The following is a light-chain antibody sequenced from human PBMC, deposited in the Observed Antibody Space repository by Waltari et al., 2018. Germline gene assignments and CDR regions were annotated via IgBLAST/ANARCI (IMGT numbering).Light chain of an antibody. CDR1: SSDVGAYDY. V-gene: IGLV2-14*03. J-gene: IGLJ2*01. Sequence: QSALTQPASVSGSDGQTIDISCSGSSSDVGAYDYVSWYQQHPGKAPKVLIYDDPNGPSGFFSRFSVSKSGNTASLTISGLQADDEADYYCSSYTSSGTLLFGGGTKVTVL. CDR2: DDP. CDR3: SSYTSSGTLL.